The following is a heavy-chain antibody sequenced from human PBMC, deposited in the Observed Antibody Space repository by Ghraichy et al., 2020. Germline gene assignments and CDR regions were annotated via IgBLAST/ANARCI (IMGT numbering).Heavy chain of an antibody. CDR1: GGTFNGYY. Sequence: SETLSLTCAVSGGTFNGYYWNWIRQPPGKGLEWIAEINHSGNTNYNPSVKSRVTISVDTSKNQFSLQLSSVTAADTAVYYCARGFMQWLVQGGFDYWGQGTLDSV. V-gene: IGHV4-34*01. J-gene: IGHJ4*02. CDR3: ARGFMQWLVQGGFDY. CDR2: INHSGNT. D-gene: IGHD6-19*01.